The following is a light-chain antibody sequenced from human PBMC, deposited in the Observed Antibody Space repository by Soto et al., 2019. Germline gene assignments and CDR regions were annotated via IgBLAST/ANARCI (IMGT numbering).Light chain of an antibody. CDR3: QQYNSNSFFS. CDR1: QSIGFW. J-gene: IGKJ2*01. V-gene: IGKV1-5*03. Sequence: DIQLTQSPSTLSASVGDRVTITCRASQSIGFWLAWDHQKPGKAPKLLIYKASTLESGVPSRFSGSGSGTEFTLPISSLQPDDFATYYCQQYNSNSFFSFGQGTKLEI. CDR2: KAS.